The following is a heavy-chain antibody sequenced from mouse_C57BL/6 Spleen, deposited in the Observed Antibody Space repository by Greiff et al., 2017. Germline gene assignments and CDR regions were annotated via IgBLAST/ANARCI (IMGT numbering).Heavy chain of an antibody. CDR2: INPNTGGT. CDR3: ARGGYYDAMDY. CDR1: GYSFTGYY. D-gene: IGHD2-2*01. Sequence: EVKPQQSGPELVKPGASVKLSCTASGYSFTGYYMNWVKQSPEKSLEWIGEINPNTGGTTYNQKFEAKATLTVDKSSSTASMQHKRLTSEDSAVYDCARGGYYDAMDYWGQGTSVTVSS. V-gene: IGHV1-42*01. J-gene: IGHJ4*01.